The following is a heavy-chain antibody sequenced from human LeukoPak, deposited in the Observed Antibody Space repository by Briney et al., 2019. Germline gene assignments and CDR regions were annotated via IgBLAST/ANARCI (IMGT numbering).Heavy chain of an antibody. CDR3: SRDATGDH. V-gene: IGHV3-72*01. J-gene: IGHJ4*02. Sequence: GGSLRLSFAVSGFTFSDHYMDWVRQAPGKGLEWVGRSRNRAKSYTTDYAASVKGRFTISRDDSKSTLYLQMNSLETEDTAVYYCSRDATGDHWGQGTLVSVSS. CDR2: SRNRAKSYTT. CDR1: GFTFSDHY.